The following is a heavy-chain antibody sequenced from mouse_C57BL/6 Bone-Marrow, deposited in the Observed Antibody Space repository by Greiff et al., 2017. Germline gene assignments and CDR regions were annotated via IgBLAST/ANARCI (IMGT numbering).Heavy chain of an antibody. CDR3: ARGDYAAY. CDR2: ISSGSSTI. Sequence: EVKLVESGGGLVKPGGSLKLSCAASGFTFSDYGMHWVRQAPEKGLEWVAYISSGSSTIYYADTVKGRFTISRDTAKNTLFLQMTSLRSADTAMYSCARGDYAAYWGQGTLVTVSA. J-gene: IGHJ3*01. D-gene: IGHD1-1*02. V-gene: IGHV5-17*01. CDR1: GFTFSDYG.